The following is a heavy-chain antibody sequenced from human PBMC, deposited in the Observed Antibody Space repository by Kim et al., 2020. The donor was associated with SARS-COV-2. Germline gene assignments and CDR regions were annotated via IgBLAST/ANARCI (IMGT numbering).Heavy chain of an antibody. CDR2: ISSSSSYI. D-gene: IGHD3-22*01. Sequence: GGSLRLSCAASGFTFSSYSMNWVRQAPGKGLEWVSSISSSSSYIYYADSVKGRFTISRDNAKNSLYLQMNSLRAEDTAVYYCARDLMDYYDSSGSFDYWGQGTLVTVSS. V-gene: IGHV3-21*01. CDR3: ARDLMDYYDSSGSFDY. CDR1: GFTFSSYS. J-gene: IGHJ4*02.